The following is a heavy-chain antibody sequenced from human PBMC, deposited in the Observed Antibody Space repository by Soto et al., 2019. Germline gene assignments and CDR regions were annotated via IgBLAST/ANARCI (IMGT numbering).Heavy chain of an antibody. J-gene: IGHJ5*02. V-gene: IGHV1-3*01. CDR1: GYTFTSYA. CDR2: INAGNGNT. D-gene: IGHD1-7*01. Sequence: ASVKVSCKASGYTFTSYAMHWVRQAPGQRLEWMGWINAGNGNTKYSQKFQGRVTITRDTSASTAYMELSSLRSEDTAVYYCARASAKNGITGTRNNWFDPWGQGTLVTVSS. CDR3: ARASAKNGITGTRNNWFDP.